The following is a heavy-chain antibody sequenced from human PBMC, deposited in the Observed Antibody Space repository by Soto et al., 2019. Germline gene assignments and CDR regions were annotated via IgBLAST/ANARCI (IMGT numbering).Heavy chain of an antibody. CDR2: ISSSGSTI. Sequence: EVQLVESGGGLVQPGGSLRLSCAASGFTFSSYEMNWVRQAPGKGLEWVSYISSSGSTIYYADSVKGRFTISRDNAKNSLYLQMNSLRAEDTAVYYCARAPTYASITGGYWGQGTLVTVSS. CDR1: GFTFSSYE. CDR3: ARAPTYASITGGY. V-gene: IGHV3-48*03. J-gene: IGHJ4*02. D-gene: IGHD1-20*01.